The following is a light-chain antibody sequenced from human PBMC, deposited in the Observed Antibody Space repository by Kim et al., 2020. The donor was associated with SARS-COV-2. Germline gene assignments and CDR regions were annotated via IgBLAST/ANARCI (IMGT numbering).Light chain of an antibody. J-gene: IGKJ5*01. CDR3: MQALETPIT. Sequence: EPASISCRSSVSLLHVNGNDYLDWYVQKPGRSPQLLVASNRASGVSDRFSGSGSGTNFTLKISRVEAEDVGVYYCMQALETPITFGQGTRLEIK. CDR1: VSLLHVNGNDY. CDR2: VAS. V-gene: IGKV2-28*01.